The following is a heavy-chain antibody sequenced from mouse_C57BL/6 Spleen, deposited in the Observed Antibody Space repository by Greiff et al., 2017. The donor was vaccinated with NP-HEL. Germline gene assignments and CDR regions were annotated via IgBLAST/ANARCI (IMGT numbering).Heavy chain of an antibody. V-gene: IGHV5-4*01. J-gene: IGHJ2*01. D-gene: IGHD3-1*01. CDR1: GFTFSSYA. CDR3: ARDGAFDY. Sequence: DVKLQESGGGLVKPGGSLKLSCAASGFTFSSYAMSWVRQTPEKRLEWVATISDGGSYTYYPDNVKGRFTISRDNAKNNLYLQMSHLKSEDTAMYYCARDGAFDYWGQGTTLTVSS. CDR2: ISDGGSYT.